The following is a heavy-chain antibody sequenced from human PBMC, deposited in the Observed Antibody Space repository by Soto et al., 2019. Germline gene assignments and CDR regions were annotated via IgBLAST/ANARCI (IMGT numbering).Heavy chain of an antibody. CDR2: VYWNDAK. V-gene: IGHV2-5*01. CDR1: GFSLSTSQVG. Sequence: QITLKEPGPTLVKPTQTLTLTCTFSGFSLSTSQVGVGWIRQPPGKALEWLAHVYWNDAKYYSLSLKTRLTITKDTSKNQVVLTMTNMDPVDTATYFWAHLKTRGYYFDYCGQGALVTVSS. J-gene: IGHJ4*02. CDR3: AHLKTRGYYFDY.